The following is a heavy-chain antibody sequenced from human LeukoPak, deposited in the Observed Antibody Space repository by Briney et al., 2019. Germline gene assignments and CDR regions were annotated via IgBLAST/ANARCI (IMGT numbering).Heavy chain of an antibody. D-gene: IGHD2-21*02. V-gene: IGHV1-18*01. CDR2: ISAYNGNT. J-gene: IGHJ5*02. CDR1: GYTFTSYG. CDR3: ARAYCGGDCYSSKDWFDP. Sequence: ASVKVSCKASGYTFTSYGISWVRQAPGQGLEWMGWISAYNGNTNYAQKLQGRVTMATDTSTSTAYMELRSLRSDDTAVYYCARAYCGGDCYSSKDWFDPWGQGTLVTVSP.